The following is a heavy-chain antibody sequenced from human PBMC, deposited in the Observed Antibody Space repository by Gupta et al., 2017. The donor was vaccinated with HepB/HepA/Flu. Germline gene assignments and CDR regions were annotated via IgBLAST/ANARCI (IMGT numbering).Heavy chain of an antibody. J-gene: IGHJ4*02. CDR2: IYSGGST. CDR3: ARLGSSWSYYFDY. D-gene: IGHD6-13*01. CDR1: GFTVSSNY. Sequence: EVQLVESGGGLIQPGGSLRLSCAASGFTVSSNYMSWVRQAPGKGLEWVSVIYSGGSTYYADSVKGRFTISRDNSKNTLYLQMNSLRAEDTAVYYCARLGSSWSYYFDYWGQGTLVTVSS. V-gene: IGHV3-53*01.